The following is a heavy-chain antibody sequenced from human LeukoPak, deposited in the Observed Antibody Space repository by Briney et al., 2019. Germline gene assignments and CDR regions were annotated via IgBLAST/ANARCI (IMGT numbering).Heavy chain of an antibody. J-gene: IGHJ4*02. Sequence: GGSLRLSCAASGFTFSSYWMSWVRQAPGKGLEWVANIKQDGSEKHYVDSVKGRFTISRDNAKNSLYLQMNSLRAEDTAVYYCARDHRVAGATGASDYWGQGTLVTVSS. CDR3: ARDHRVAGATGASDY. CDR1: GFTFSSYW. D-gene: IGHD1-26*01. CDR2: IKQDGSEK. V-gene: IGHV3-7*01.